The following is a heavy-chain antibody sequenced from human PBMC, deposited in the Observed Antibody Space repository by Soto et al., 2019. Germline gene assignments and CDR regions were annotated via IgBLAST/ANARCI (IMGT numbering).Heavy chain of an antibody. CDR2: ISYDGSKK. CDR1: GFTFSSYA. J-gene: IGHJ4*02. V-gene: IGHV3-30-3*01. Sequence: QVQLVESGGGVVQPGRSLRLSCAASGFTFSSYAMHWVRQAPGKGQEWVAVISYDGSKKYYADSVKGRFTISRDNSKNTLYLQMNSLRAEDTAVYYCAREMGEWELPTFDYWGQGTLVTVSS. D-gene: IGHD1-26*01. CDR3: AREMGEWELPTFDY.